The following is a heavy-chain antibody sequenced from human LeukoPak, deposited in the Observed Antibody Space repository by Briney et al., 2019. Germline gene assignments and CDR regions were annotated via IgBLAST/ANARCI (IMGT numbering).Heavy chain of an antibody. CDR1: GGSISSGSYY. CDR3: AREMGGYSYGDDAFDI. J-gene: IGHJ3*02. CDR2: IYTSGST. Sequence: SETLSLTCTVSGGSISSGSYYWSWIRQPAGKGLEWIGRIYTSGSTNYNPSLKSRVTISYTSKNQFSLKLSSVTAADTAVYYCAREMGGYSYGDDAFDIWGQGTMVTVSS. D-gene: IGHD5-18*01. V-gene: IGHV4-61*02.